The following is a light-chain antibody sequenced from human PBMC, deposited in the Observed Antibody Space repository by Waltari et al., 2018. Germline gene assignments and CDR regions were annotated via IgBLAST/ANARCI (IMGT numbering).Light chain of an antibody. V-gene: IGLV2-14*01. Sequence: QSALTQPASVSGSPGQSITISCTGTSSDVGGYNYVSWYQQHPGKAPKLMIYEVSNRPSGVSHRFSGSTSGNTASLTISGLQAEDAADYYCSSYTSSSTRGFGGGTKLTVL. CDR3: SSYTSSSTRG. J-gene: IGLJ2*01. CDR2: EVS. CDR1: SSDVGGYNY.